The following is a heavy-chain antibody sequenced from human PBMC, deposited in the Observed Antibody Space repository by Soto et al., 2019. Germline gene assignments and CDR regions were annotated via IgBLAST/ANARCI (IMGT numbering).Heavy chain of an antibody. CDR1: GGSISSGGYY. V-gene: IGHV4-31*03. CDR2: IYYSGST. D-gene: IGHD3-10*01. Sequence: SETLSLTCTVSGGSISSGGYYWSWIRQHPGKGLEWIGYIYYSGSTYYNPSLKGRVTISVDTSKNQFSLKLSSVTAADTAVYYCARDTTMVRGVPGLDYWGQGTLVTVSS. CDR3: ARDTTMVRGVPGLDY. J-gene: IGHJ4*02.